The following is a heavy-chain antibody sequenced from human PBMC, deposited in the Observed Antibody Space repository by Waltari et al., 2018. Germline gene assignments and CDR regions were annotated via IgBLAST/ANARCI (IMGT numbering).Heavy chain of an antibody. V-gene: IGHV3-23*01. CDR3: ARHTLDDYGGWDDY. CDR2: ISGSGVRT. D-gene: IGHD3-10*01. Sequence: EVHLLESGGDLVQPGGSLRLSCAASVFSFSSYAMTWVRQAPGKGLEWVSVISGSGVRTDYADSVKGRFSVTRDNFKSTLYLQMNSLRAEDTAVYYCARHTLDDYGGWDDYWGQGTLVTVSS. CDR1: VFSFSSYA. J-gene: IGHJ4*02.